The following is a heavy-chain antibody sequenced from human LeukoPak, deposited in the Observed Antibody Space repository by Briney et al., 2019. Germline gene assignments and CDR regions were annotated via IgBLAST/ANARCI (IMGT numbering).Heavy chain of an antibody. V-gene: IGHV1-18*01. CDR1: GYTFTIHG. CDR2: IRPSTGDT. J-gene: IGHJ4*02. CDR3: ARVRDHLFDY. Sequence: ASVKVSCKASGYTFTIHGISWVRQAPGQGLEWMGWIRPSTGDTDYALNLQGRVTLTTDTSTSTAYMELRSLRSDDTAVYYCARVRDHLFDYWGQGTLVTVSS. D-gene: IGHD1-14*01.